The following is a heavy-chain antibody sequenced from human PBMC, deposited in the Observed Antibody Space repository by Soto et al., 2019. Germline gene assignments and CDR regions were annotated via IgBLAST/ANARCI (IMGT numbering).Heavy chain of an antibody. Sequence: QVQLVQSGAEVKEPGASVKVSCKASGYTFTSYGITWVRQAPGQGLEWMGWISTYKRNTNYAQKLQGRVTMTTDTSTSTAYMELRSLRSDDTAVYYGARVRNNQSKYRNCPEAWGQGTTVTVSS. V-gene: IGHV1-18*01. CDR2: ISTYKRNT. CDR3: ARVRNNQSKYRNCPEA. J-gene: IGHJ6*02. D-gene: IGHD3-16*02. CDR1: GYTFTSYG.